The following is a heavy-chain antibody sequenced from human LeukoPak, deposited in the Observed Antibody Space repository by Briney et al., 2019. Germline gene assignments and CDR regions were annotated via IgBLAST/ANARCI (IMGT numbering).Heavy chain of an antibody. Sequence: KPSETLSLTCAVYGGSFSGYYWSWIRQPPGKGLEWIGEINHSGSTNYNPSLKSRVTISVDTSKNQFSLKLSSVTAADTAVYYCARRSSGYYWYAFDIWGQGTMVTVSS. V-gene: IGHV4-34*01. CDR2: INHSGST. CDR1: GGSFSGYY. D-gene: IGHD3-22*01. J-gene: IGHJ3*02. CDR3: ARRSSGYYWYAFDI.